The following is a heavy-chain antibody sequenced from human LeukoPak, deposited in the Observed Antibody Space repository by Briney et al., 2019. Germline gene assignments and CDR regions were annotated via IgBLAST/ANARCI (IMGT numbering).Heavy chain of an antibody. CDR3: ARSCSSTSCYTTRFDP. D-gene: IGHD2-2*02. V-gene: IGHV4-31*03. J-gene: IGHJ5*02. CDR2: IYYSGST. CDR1: GGSISSGGYY. Sequence: SETLSLTCTVSGGSISSGGYYWSWIRQHPGKGLEWIGYIYYSGSTYCNPSLKSRVTISVDTSKNQFSLKLSSVTAADTAVYYCARSCSSTSCYTTRFDPWGQGTLVTVSS.